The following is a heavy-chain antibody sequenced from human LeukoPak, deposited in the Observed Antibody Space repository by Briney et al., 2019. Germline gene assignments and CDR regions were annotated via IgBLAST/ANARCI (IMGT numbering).Heavy chain of an antibody. CDR2: IYTTGST. CDR3: AREIGLIFFDY. V-gene: IGHV4-61*02. Sequence: SETLSLTCTVSGDSISSSSSYWGWIRQPAGKELEWIGRIYTTGSTNYNPSLKSRVTISVDTSKNQFSLKLSSVTAADTAVYYCAREIGLIFFDYWGQGTLVTVSS. CDR1: GDSISSSSSY. D-gene: IGHD3-3*01. J-gene: IGHJ4*02.